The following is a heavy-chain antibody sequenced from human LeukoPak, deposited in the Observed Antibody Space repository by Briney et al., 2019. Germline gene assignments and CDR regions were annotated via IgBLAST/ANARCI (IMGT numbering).Heavy chain of an antibody. CDR1: GYTFTSYY. D-gene: IGHD4-17*01. CDR3: ARDRTTVTIFDY. Sequence: ASVKVSCKASGYTFTSYYMHWVRQAPGQGLEWMGWINPNSGGTKYAQNYQGRVTMTKDTSISTVYMELSRLTSDDTAVYYCARDRTTVTIFDYWGQGTLVTVSS. V-gene: IGHV1-2*02. J-gene: IGHJ4*02. CDR2: INPNSGGT.